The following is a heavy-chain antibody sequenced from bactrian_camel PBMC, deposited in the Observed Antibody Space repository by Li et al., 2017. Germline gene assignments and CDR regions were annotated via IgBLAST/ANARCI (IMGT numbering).Heavy chain of an antibody. J-gene: IGHJ4*01. CDR2: FYFSGEIT. Sequence: VQLVESGGGLVQPGGSLRLSCAASGVTSSIYSITWVRQAPGKGLEWVSGFYFSGEITYYADSVKGRFTISKDNAKNTLSLQMNSLKPEDTAVYYCAAVFNGRGFAYWGQGTQVTVS. CDR1: GVTSSIYS. CDR3: AAVFNGRGFAY. D-gene: IGHD1*01. V-gene: IGHV3S6*01.